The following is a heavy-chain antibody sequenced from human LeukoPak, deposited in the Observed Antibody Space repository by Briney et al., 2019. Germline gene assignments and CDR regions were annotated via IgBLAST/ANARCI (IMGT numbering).Heavy chain of an antibody. J-gene: IGHJ3*02. Sequence: ASVKVSCKASGYTFTRYYMHWVRQAPGQGLEWMGIINPSGTSTSYAQKFQGRVTMTRDMSTSTVYMELSSLRSEDTAVYYCARGRNSYDSSDYYYEGDAFDIWGQGTMVTVSS. CDR1: GYTFTRYY. CDR3: ARGRNSYDSSDYYYEGDAFDI. V-gene: IGHV1-46*01. D-gene: IGHD3-22*01. CDR2: INPSGTST.